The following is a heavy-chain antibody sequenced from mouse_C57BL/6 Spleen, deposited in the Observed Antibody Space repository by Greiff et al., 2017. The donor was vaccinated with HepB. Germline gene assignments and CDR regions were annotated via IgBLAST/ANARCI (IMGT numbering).Heavy chain of an antibody. CDR3: ARSYYSNYGFDY. D-gene: IGHD2-5*01. CDR2: IYPGDGDT. CDR1: GYAFSSYW. J-gene: IGHJ2*01. Sequence: QVQLQQSGAELVKPGASVKISCKASGYAFSSYWMNWVKQRPGKGLEWIGQIYPGDGDTNYNGKLKGKATLTAYKSSSTAYMPLSSLTSEDSAVYFCARSYYSNYGFDYWGQGTTLTVSS. V-gene: IGHV1-80*01.